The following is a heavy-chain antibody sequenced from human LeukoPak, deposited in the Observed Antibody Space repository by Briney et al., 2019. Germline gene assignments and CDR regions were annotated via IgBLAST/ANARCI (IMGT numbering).Heavy chain of an antibody. D-gene: IGHD2-15*01. CDR2: ISNDGSNQ. CDR3: ARGRPAGVGAADDAFDI. Sequence: GKSLRLSCAASGFTFINNAMHWVRQAPGKGLEWVAVISNDGSNQYYADSVKGRFAISRDNAKNTLYLQMNSLRAEDTALYHCARGRPAGVGAADDAFDIWGQGTMVTVSS. V-gene: IGHV3-30*09. J-gene: IGHJ3*02. CDR1: GFTFINNA.